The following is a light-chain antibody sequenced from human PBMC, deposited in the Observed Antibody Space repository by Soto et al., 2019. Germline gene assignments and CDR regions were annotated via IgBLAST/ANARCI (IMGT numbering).Light chain of an antibody. CDR3: QSYDSSTVV. J-gene: IGLJ2*01. Sequence: NFMLTQSHSVSESPGKTVIISCTRSSGSIASNYVQWYQQRPGSVPTTVIYEGNQRPSGVPDRFSGSTDGSSNSASLTISGLQTEDEADYYCQSYDSSTVVFGGGTQLTVL. CDR2: EGN. V-gene: IGLV6-57*04. CDR1: SGSIASNY.